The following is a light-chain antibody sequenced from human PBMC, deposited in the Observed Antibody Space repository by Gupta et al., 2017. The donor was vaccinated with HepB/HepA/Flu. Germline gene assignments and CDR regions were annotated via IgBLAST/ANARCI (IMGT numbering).Light chain of an antibody. J-gene: IGKJ5*01. Sequence: DIQMTQSPSSLSASVGDRVTITCRASQSIDTYLNWYQQKPGKAPKLLIYAASTLQSGVPSRFSGSGSGTDFTLTISSLQFEDFATYYCQQSYSNARTFGQGTRLEIK. V-gene: IGKV1-39*01. CDR3: QQSYSNART. CDR2: AAS. CDR1: QSIDTY.